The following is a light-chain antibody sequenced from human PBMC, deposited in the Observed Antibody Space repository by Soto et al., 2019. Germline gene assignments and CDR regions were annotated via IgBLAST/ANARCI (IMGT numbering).Light chain of an antibody. CDR1: SSDVGAYNY. CDR2: EVN. CDR3: ASYAGSDTVL. J-gene: IGLJ2*01. Sequence: QSALTQPPSASGSPGQSVTISCTGTSSDVGAYNYVSWYQQHPGKAPRLMIYEVNKRPSGVPDRFSGSKSGNTASLTVSGLQADEEADYYCASYAGSDTVLFGGGTKLTVL. V-gene: IGLV2-8*01.